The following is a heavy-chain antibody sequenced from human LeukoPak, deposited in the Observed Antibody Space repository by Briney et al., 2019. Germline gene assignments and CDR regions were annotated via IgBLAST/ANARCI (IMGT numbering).Heavy chain of an antibody. CDR1: GGSISSSSYY. J-gene: IGHJ5*02. V-gene: IGHV4-39*01. CDR2: IYYSGST. D-gene: IGHD2-2*01. CDR3: ARQWRSVVVVPAALGWWFDP. Sequence: PSETLSLTCTVSGGSISSSSYYWGWIRQPPGKGLEWIGSIYYSGSTYYNPSLKSRVTISVDTSKNQFSLKLSSVTAADTAVYYCARQWRSVVVVPAALGWWFDPWGQGTLVTVSS.